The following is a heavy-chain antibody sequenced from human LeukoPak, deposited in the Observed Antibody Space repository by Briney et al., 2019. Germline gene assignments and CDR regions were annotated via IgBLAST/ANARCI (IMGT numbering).Heavy chain of an antibody. Sequence: SETLSLTCTVSGYSISSGYYWGWIRQPPGKGLEWIGSIYHSGSTYYNPSLKSRVTMSVDTSKNQFSLKLSSVTAADTAVYYCARDRLGGGATREDYWGQGTLVTVSS. V-gene: IGHV4-38-2*02. CDR3: ARDRLGGGATREDY. D-gene: IGHD1-26*01. J-gene: IGHJ4*02. CDR2: IYHSGST. CDR1: GYSISSGYY.